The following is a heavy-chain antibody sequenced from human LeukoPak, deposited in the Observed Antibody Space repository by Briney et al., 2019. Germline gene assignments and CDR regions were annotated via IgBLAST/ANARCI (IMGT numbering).Heavy chain of an antibody. CDR3: TRWRSHWYFDL. CDR2: IRTKTNGATT. V-gene: IGHV3-49*04. J-gene: IGHJ2*01. Sequence: QPGGSLRLSCAASGFTFSSYWMHWVRQAPGKGLAWVGFIRTKTNGATTEYAASVKGRFTISRDDSKSIAYLQMNSLETEDTGKYYCTRWRSHWYFDLWGRGTLVTVSS. CDR1: GFTFSSYW.